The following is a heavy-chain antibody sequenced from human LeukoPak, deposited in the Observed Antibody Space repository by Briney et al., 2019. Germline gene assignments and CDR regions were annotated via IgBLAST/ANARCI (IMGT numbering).Heavy chain of an antibody. Sequence: AXXGFXXXSYWMSWVRQAPGKGLEWVANIKQDGSEKYYVDSVKGRFTISRDNAKNSLYLQMNSLRAEDTAVYYCARDIVVVVAATYYFDYWGQGTLVTVSS. CDR1: GFXXXSYW. CDR3: ARDIVVVVAATYYFDY. D-gene: IGHD2-15*01. V-gene: IGHV3-7*01. CDR2: IKQDGSEK. J-gene: IGHJ4*02.